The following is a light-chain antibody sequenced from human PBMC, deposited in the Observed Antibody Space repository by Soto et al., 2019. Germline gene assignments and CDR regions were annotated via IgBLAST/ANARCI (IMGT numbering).Light chain of an antibody. V-gene: IGKV1-5*01. CDR1: QSIGRF. Sequence: IHMTHAPSALSASFGDIVAITGRASQSIGRFLAWYQHQPGKAPKLLIYDASTLESGVPSRFSGTGSGTEFTFSITSLQPEDFGTYYCQQCYMGWTFGQGTKVDIK. J-gene: IGKJ1*01. CDR2: DAS. CDR3: QQCYMGWT.